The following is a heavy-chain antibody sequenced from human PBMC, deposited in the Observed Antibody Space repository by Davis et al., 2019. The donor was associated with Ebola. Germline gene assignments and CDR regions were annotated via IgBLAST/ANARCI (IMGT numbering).Heavy chain of an antibody. V-gene: IGHV4-4*02. CDR1: GGSISSNNW. D-gene: IGHD2-15*01. Sequence: GSLRLSCAVSGGSISSNNWWTWVRQPPGKGLEWIGEIYHSGSTNYNPSLKSRVTISVDKSKNQLSLKLSSVTAADTAVYYCARGGVVAATPFDYWGQGTLVTVSS. CDR2: IYHSGST. J-gene: IGHJ4*02. CDR3: ARGGVVAATPFDY.